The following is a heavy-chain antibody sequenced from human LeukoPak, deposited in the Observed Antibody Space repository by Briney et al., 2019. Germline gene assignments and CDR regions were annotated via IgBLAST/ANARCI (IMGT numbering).Heavy chain of an antibody. Sequence: AGGSLRLSCAASGFTFSSYGMHWVRQAPGKGLEWVAVISYDGSNKYYADSVKGRFTISRDNSKNTLYLQMNSLRAEDTAVYYCAKEGGIAAAAAPFDYWGQGTLVSVSS. V-gene: IGHV3-30*18. CDR2: ISYDGSNK. J-gene: IGHJ4*02. D-gene: IGHD6-13*01. CDR3: AKEGGIAAAAAPFDY. CDR1: GFTFSSYG.